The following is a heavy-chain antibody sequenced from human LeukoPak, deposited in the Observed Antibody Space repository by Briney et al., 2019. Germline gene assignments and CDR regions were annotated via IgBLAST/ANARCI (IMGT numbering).Heavy chain of an antibody. V-gene: IGHV3-21*01. D-gene: IGHD3-22*01. CDR1: GFTFSSYS. CDR2: ISSSSSYI. CDR3: ARDSTYYYDSSGYPPDY. Sequence: PGGSLRLSCAASGFTFSSYSMNWVRQAPGKGLEWVSSISSSSSYIYYADSVKGRFTISRDNAKNSLYLQMNSLRADDTAVYYCARDSTYYYDSSGYPPDYWGQGTLVTVSS. J-gene: IGHJ4*02.